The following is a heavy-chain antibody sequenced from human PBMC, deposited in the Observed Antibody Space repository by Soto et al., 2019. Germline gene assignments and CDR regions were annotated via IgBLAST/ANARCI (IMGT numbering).Heavy chain of an antibody. CDR2: ISYDGSNK. CDR1: GFTFSSYG. CDR3: AKAVGRASYFDY. J-gene: IGHJ4*02. V-gene: IGHV3-30*18. Sequence: QVQLVESGGGVVQPGRSLRLSCAASGFTFSSYGMHWVRQAAGKGLEWVAVISYDGSNKYYADSVKGRFTISRDNSKNTLYLQMNSLRAEDTAVYYCAKAVGRASYFDYWGQGTLVTVSS.